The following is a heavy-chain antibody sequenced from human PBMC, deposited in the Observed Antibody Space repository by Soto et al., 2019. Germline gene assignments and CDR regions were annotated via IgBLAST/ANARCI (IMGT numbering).Heavy chain of an antibody. CDR3: ARGGASVTTPFDY. CDR1: GFAFSDPY. V-gene: IGHV3-11*01. J-gene: IGHJ4*02. CDR2: ISSSGSTI. Sequence: QVQLVESGGGLVKPGVSLRLSCAASGFAFSDPYMSWIRQAPGKGLEWISYISSSGSTIYYADSVKGRFTISRDNAKKSLYLQMDSLTADDTAVYYCARGGASVTTPFDYWGQGTQVTVSS. D-gene: IGHD4-17*01.